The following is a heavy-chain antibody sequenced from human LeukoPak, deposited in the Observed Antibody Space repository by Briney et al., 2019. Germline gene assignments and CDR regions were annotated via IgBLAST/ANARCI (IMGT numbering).Heavy chain of an antibody. CDR1: GGSITNYY. V-gene: IGHV4-59*01. D-gene: IGHD2-15*01. Sequence: SETLSLTCTVPGGSITNYYWIWIRQPPGKGLEWIGHISYSGSTNYNPSLRSRVTMSVDTSKNQFSLKVTSVTAADTAVYYCARGHDGVVGWFAPWGRGTLVTVSS. J-gene: IGHJ5*02. CDR3: ARGHDGVVGWFAP. CDR2: ISYSGST.